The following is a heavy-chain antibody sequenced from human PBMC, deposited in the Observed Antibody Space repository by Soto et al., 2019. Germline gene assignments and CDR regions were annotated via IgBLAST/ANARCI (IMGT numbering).Heavy chain of an antibody. CDR3: AREGETYCGGDCLEWFDP. V-gene: IGHV3-48*02. CDR1: GFTFSSYS. CDR2: ISSSSSTI. J-gene: IGHJ5*02. D-gene: IGHD2-21*02. Sequence: GGSLRLSCAASGFTFSSYSMNWVRQAPGKGLEWVSYISSSSSTIYYAVSVKGRFTIPRDNANNSLYLQTYSLRDEDTAVYYCAREGETYCGGDCLEWFDPWGQGTLVTVSS.